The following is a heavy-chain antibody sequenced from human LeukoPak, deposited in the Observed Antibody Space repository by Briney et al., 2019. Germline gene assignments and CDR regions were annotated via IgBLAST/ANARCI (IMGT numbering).Heavy chain of an antibody. J-gene: IGHJ4*02. CDR1: GGSVSSGSYY. Sequence: SETLSLTCTVSGGSVSSGSYYWSWIRQPPGKGLEWIGYIYYSGSTNYNPSLKSRVTISVDTSKNQFSLKLSSVTAADTAVYYRASSYYYDSSDMFDYWGQGTLVTVSS. CDR3: ASSYYYDSSDMFDY. D-gene: IGHD3-22*01. CDR2: IYYSGST. V-gene: IGHV4-61*01.